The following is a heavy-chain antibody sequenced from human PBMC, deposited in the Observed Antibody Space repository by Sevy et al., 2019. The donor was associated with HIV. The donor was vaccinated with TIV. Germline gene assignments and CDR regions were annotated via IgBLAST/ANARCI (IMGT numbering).Heavy chain of an antibody. CDR2: ISYDGSNK. CDR1: GFTFSSYA. CDR3: ARDPRGYSYGYYFDY. Sequence: GGSLRLSCAASGFTFSSYAMHWVRQAPGKGLEWVAVISYDGSNKYYADSVKGRFTISRDNSKNTLYLQMNSLRAEDTAVYYCARDPRGYSYGYYFDYWGQGTLVTDSS. D-gene: IGHD5-18*01. V-gene: IGHV3-30-3*01. J-gene: IGHJ4*02.